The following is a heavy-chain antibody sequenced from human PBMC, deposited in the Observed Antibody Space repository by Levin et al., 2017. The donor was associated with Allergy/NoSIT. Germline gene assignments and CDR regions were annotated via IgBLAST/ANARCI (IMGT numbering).Heavy chain of an antibody. CDR1: GFTFSSYS. V-gene: IGHV3-21*01. CDR3: ARDWAKDYDSSGPALDY. CDR2: ISSSSSYI. D-gene: IGHD3-22*01. Sequence: GESLKISCAASGFTFSSYSMNWVRQAPGKGLEWVSSISSSSSYIYYADSVKGRFTISRDNAKNSLYLQMNSLRAEDTAVYYCARDWAKDYDSSGPALDYWGQGTLVTVSS. J-gene: IGHJ4*02.